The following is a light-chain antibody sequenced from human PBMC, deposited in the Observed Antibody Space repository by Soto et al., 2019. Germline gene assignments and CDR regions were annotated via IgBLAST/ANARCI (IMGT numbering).Light chain of an antibody. CDR1: QSVSSNY. Sequence: EIVLTQSPGTLSLSAGERATLSCRASQSVSSNYLAWYQQKPGQPPRLLISGASSRATGIPDRLFGSGSGTYFTLTISSLEPEDFAVYYCQHYCLSPPSWTFGQGTKVESK. J-gene: IGKJ1*01. CDR2: GAS. V-gene: IGKV3-20*01. CDR3: QHYCLSPPSWT.